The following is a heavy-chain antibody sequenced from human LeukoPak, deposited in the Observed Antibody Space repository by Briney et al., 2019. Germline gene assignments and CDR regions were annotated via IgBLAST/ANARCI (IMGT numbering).Heavy chain of an antibody. J-gene: IGHJ5*02. Sequence: PSETLSLTCTVSGGSISSSSYYWGWIRQPPGEGLEWIGSIYYSGSTYYNPSLKSRVTISVDTSKNQFSLKLSSVTAADTAVYYCARQGQLGRWFDPWGQGTLVTVFS. V-gene: IGHV4-39*01. CDR3: ARQGQLGRWFDP. CDR1: GGSISSSSYY. CDR2: IYYSGST. D-gene: IGHD6-6*01.